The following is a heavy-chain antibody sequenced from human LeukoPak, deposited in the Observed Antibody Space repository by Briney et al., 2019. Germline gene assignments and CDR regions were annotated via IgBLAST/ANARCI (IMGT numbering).Heavy chain of an antibody. D-gene: IGHD3-10*01. CDR2: IYYSGST. CDR3: ARQHYYGSGSYYYYYYGMDV. J-gene: IGHJ6*02. V-gene: IGHV4-59*08. Sequence: SETLSLTYTVSGGSISSYYWSWIRQPPGKGLEWIGYIYYSGSTNYNPSLKSRVTISVDTSKNQFSLKLSSVTAADTAVYYCARQHYYGSGSYYYYYYGMDVWGQGTTVTVSS. CDR1: GGSISSYY.